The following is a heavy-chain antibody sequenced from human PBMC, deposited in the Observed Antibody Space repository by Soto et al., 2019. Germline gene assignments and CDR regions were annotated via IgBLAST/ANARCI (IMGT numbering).Heavy chain of an antibody. CDR2: INHSGST. CDR1: GGSFSGYY. J-gene: IGHJ6*02. Sequence: SETLSLTCAVYGGSFSGYYWSWIRQPPGKGLEWIGEINHSGSTNYNPSLKSRVTISVDTSKNQFSLKLSSVTAADTAVYYCAREGYSYGPYYYYYYGMDVWGQGTTVTVSS. CDR3: AREGYSYGPYYYYYYGMDV. V-gene: IGHV4-34*01. D-gene: IGHD5-18*01.